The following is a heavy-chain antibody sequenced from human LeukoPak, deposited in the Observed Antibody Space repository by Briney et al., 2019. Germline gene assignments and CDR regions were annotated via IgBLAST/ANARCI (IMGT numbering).Heavy chain of an antibody. V-gene: IGHV3-66*02. J-gene: IGHJ4*02. Sequence: GGSLRLSCAASGFTVSSNYMSWVRQAPGKGLEWVSVIYSGGSTYYADSVKGRFTISRDNSKNTLYLQMNSQRAEDTAVYYCARELGGYRGVDYWGQGTLVTVSS. CDR2: IYSGGST. CDR1: GFTVSSNY. D-gene: IGHD5-12*01. CDR3: ARELGGYRGVDY.